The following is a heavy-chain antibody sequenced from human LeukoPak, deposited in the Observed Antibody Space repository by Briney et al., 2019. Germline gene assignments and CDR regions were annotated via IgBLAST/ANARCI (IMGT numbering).Heavy chain of an antibody. V-gene: IGHV3-48*03. CDR2: ISSSGSTI. CDR3: ARDVKTYTSGSYDY. D-gene: IGHD3-10*01. CDR1: GFTFSSCE. Sequence: GGSLRLSCAASGFTFSSCEMNWVRQAPGKGLEWVSYISSSGSTIYYADSVKGRFTISRDNAKNSLYLQMDSLRAEDTAFYYCARDVKTYTSGSYDYWGQGTLVTVSS. J-gene: IGHJ4*02.